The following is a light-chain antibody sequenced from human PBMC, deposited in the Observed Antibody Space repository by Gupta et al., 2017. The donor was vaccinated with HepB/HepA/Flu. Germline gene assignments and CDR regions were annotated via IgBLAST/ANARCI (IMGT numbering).Light chain of an antibody. CDR1: QSVSSSY. CDR2: GAS. CDR3: QQYGSSPPMCS. J-gene: IGKJ2*04. V-gene: IGKV3-20*01. Sequence: ERATLSCRASQSVSSSYLAWYQQKPGQAPRLLIYGASSRATGIPDRFSGSGSGTDFTLTISRLEPEDFAVYYCQQYGSSPPMCSFGQGTKLEIK.